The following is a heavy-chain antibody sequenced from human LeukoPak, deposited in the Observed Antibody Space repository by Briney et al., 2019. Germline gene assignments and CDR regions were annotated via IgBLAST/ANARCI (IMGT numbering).Heavy chain of an antibody. CDR1: GFTVSSNY. D-gene: IGHD6-19*01. Sequence: GGSLRLSCAASGFTVSSNYMSWVRQAPGKGLEWVSVIYSGGSTYYADSVKGRFTISRDNSKNTLYLQMNSLRAEDTAVYYCARDGTGYSSGWYLYMDVWGKGTTVTVAS. V-gene: IGHV3-53*01. CDR2: IYSGGST. CDR3: ARDGTGYSSGWYLYMDV. J-gene: IGHJ6*03.